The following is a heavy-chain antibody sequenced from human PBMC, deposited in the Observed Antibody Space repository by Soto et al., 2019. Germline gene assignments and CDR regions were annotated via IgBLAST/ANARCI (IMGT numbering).Heavy chain of an antibody. D-gene: IGHD6-13*01. CDR2: IGAYNGNT. J-gene: IGHJ4*02. V-gene: IGHV1-18*04. CDR1: GYTFTSYG. CDR3: ARDRIIAAAFHFDY. Sequence: ASVKVSCKASGYTFTSYGISWVRQAPGQGLEWMGWIGAYNGNTNYAQKLQGRVTMTTDTSTSTAYMELRSLRSDDTAVYYCARDRIIAAAFHFDYWGQGTLVTVSS.